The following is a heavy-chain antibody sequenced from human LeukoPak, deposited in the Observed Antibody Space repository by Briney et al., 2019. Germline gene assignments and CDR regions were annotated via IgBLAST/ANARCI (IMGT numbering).Heavy chain of an antibody. V-gene: IGHV3-30-3*01. Sequence: PGGSLRLSCEASGFTFSSYAMHWVRQAPGKGLEWVAVISYDGSNKYYADSVKGRFTISRDNSKNTPYLQMNSLRAEDTAVYYCAREDPVYHFDYWGQGTLVTVSS. CDR2: ISYDGSNK. D-gene: IGHD1-14*01. CDR1: GFTFSSYA. J-gene: IGHJ4*02. CDR3: AREDPVYHFDY.